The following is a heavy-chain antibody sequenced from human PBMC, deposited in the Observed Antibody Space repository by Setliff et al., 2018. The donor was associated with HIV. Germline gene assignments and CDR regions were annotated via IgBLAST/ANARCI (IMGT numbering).Heavy chain of an antibody. CDR3: ARTHSSSWYYYFDS. V-gene: IGHV1-3*01. CDR2: INAGNGNT. Sequence: WASVKVSCKASGYTFTSYAMHWVRQAPGQRLEWMGWINAGNGNTKYSQKFQGRVTITRDTSASTAYMELSSLRSEDTAVYYCARTHSSSWYYYFDSWGQGTLVTVSS. D-gene: IGHD6-13*01. CDR1: GYTFTSYA. J-gene: IGHJ4*02.